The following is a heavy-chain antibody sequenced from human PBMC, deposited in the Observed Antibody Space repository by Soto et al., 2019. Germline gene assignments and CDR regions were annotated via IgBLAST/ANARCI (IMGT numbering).Heavy chain of an antibody. CDR1: GGSIVSSSYY. CDR2: IYYSGST. Sequence: AETLSLTCTVSGGSIVSSSYYFVCIRQPPWKGLEWIGSIYYSGSTYYNPSLKSRVTISVDTSKNQFSLKLSSVTAADTAVYYCASRGSYRYTRPFDIWGQGTMVTVSS. J-gene: IGHJ3*02. CDR3: ASRGSYRYTRPFDI. D-gene: IGHD3-16*02. V-gene: IGHV4-39*01.